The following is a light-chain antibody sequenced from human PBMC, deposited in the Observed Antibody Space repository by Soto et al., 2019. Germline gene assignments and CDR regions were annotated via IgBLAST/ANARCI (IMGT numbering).Light chain of an antibody. J-gene: IGLJ1*01. Sequence: SALTQPRSVSGSPGQSVAISCTGTSSDVGGYNYVSWFQHHPGKAPKLLIYDVTQRPAGVSDRFSGSKSGNTASLTISGLQAEDEADYYCCSFAGSPYVFGTGTKVTVL. CDR3: CSFAGSPYV. V-gene: IGLV2-11*01. CDR1: SSDVGGYNY. CDR2: DVT.